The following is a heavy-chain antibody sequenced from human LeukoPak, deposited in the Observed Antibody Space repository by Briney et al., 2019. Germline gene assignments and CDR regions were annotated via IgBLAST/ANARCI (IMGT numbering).Heavy chain of an antibody. J-gene: IGHJ6*03. D-gene: IGHD6-6*01. CDR2: IKQDGSEK. CDR3: ARADSTIAARLSRSSIFNYYYYMDV. CDR1: GFTFISYW. V-gene: IGHV3-7*01. Sequence: GGSLRLSCAASGFTFISYWMSWVRQAPGKGLEWVANIKQDGSEKYFVDSVKGRFTISRDNAKNSLYLQMNSLRAEDTAVYFCARADSTIAARLSRSSIFNYYYYMDVWGKGTTVTVSS.